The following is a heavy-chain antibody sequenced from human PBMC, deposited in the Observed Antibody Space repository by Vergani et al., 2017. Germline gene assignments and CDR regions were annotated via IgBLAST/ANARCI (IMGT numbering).Heavy chain of an antibody. V-gene: IGHV3-53*04. D-gene: IGHD6-19*01. CDR2: IYSVGST. Sequence: EVQLLESGGGLVQPGGSLRLSCAASGFTFSSYAMSWVRQAPGKGLEWVSVIYSVGSTYYADSVKGRFTISRHNSKNTLYLQMNSLRAEDTAVYYCARDSGWYEEGMDVWGQGTTVTGSS. J-gene: IGHJ6*02. CDR1: GFTFSSYA. CDR3: ARDSGWYEEGMDV.